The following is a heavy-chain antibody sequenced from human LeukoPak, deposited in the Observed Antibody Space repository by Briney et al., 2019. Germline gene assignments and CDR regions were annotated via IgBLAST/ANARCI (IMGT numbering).Heavy chain of an antibody. V-gene: IGHV3-21*01. D-gene: IGHD3-22*01. CDR1: GFTFSSYS. CDR2: TSSGSSYI. CDR3: ARVGGYYDSSGYPDAFDI. Sequence: VGSLRLSCAASGFTFSSYSMNWVRQAPGKGLEWVSSTSSGSSYIYYADSVKGRFTISRDNAKNSLYLQMNSLRAEDMAVYYCARVGGYYDSSGYPDAFDIWGQGTMVTVSS. J-gene: IGHJ3*02.